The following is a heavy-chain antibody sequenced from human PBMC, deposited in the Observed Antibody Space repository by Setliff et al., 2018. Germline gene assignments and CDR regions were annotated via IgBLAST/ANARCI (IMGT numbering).Heavy chain of an antibody. CDR1: GDSITTTYF. J-gene: IGHJ4*02. CDR2: VYHTGTA. V-gene: IGHV4-59*01. CDR3: ARGGTYRYFDY. D-gene: IGHD2-15*01. Sequence: LSLTCTVSGDSITTTYFWSWIRQPPGKGLEFIGYVYHTGTANYDPSLESRVTLSVDTSKNQFSLKLSSVTAADTAVYYCARGGTYRYFDYWGQGTPVTVSS.